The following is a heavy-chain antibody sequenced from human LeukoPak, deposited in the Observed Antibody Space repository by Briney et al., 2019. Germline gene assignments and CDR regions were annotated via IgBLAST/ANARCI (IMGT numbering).Heavy chain of an antibody. CDR1: GFTFSSYG. J-gene: IGHJ5*02. CDR3: AKNGDMVRGGPYSWFDP. Sequence: QPGGSLRLSCAASGFTFSSYGMHWVRQAPGKGLEWVAVIWYDGSNKYYADSVKGRFTISRDNSKNTLYLQMNSLRAEDTAVYYCAKNGDMVRGGPYSWFDPWGQGTLVTVSS. CDR2: IWYDGSNK. V-gene: IGHV3-33*06. D-gene: IGHD3-10*01.